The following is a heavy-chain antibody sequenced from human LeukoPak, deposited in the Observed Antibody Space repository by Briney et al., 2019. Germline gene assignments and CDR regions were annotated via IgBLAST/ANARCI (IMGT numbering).Heavy chain of an antibody. CDR2: IYTSGST. Sequence: SETLSLTCTVSGGSISSGSYYWSWIRQPAGKGLEWIGRIYTSGSTNYNPSLKSRVTMSVDTSKNQFSLKLSSVTAADTAVYYCASAGNYYGSGSYDYWGQGTLVTVSS. CDR1: GGSISSGSYY. CDR3: ASAGNYYGSGSYDY. D-gene: IGHD3-10*01. V-gene: IGHV4-61*02. J-gene: IGHJ4*02.